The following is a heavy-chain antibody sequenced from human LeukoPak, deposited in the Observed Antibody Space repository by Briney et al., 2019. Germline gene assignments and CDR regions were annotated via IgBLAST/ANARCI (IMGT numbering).Heavy chain of an antibody. Sequence: GGSLRLSCAASGFTFSSYGMHWVRQAPGKGLEWVAVISYDGSNKYYADSVKGRFTISRDNSKNTLYLQMNSLRGEDTAVYYCVRDHPILYGDYGYYYHYMDVWGKGTTVTVSS. D-gene: IGHD4-17*01. CDR1: GFTFSSYG. V-gene: IGHV3-30*03. CDR3: VRDHPILYGDYGYYYHYMDV. CDR2: ISYDGSNK. J-gene: IGHJ6*03.